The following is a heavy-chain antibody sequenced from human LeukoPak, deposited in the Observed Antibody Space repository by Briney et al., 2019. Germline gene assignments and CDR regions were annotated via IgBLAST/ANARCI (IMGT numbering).Heavy chain of an antibody. CDR2: IYYSGST. V-gene: IGHV4-59*08. CDR3: ARHQAAYYYDSSGLDY. Sequence: SETLSLTCTVSGGSISSYYWSWIRQPPGKGLEWIGYIYYSGSTNYNPSLKSRVTISVDTPKNQFSLKLSSVTAADTAVYYCARHQAAYYYDSSGLDYWGQGTLVTVSS. J-gene: IGHJ4*02. D-gene: IGHD3-22*01. CDR1: GGSISSYY.